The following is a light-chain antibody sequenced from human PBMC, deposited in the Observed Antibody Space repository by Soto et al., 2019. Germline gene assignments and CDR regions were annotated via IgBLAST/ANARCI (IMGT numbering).Light chain of an antibody. CDR1: SGHSSYA. CDR3: QTWGTGIDWV. V-gene: IGLV4-69*01. J-gene: IGLJ3*02. CDR2: LNSDGSH. Sequence: QLVLTQSHSASASLGASVKLTCTLSSGHSSYAIAWHQQQPQKGPRYLMKLNSDGSHSKRDGIPDRFAGYSSGAERYLTSSSLQSEDEDDYYCQTWGTGIDWVFGGGTKLTVL.